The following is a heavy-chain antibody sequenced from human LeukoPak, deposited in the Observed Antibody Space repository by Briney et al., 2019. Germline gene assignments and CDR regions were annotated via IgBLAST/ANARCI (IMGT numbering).Heavy chain of an antibody. V-gene: IGHV3-21*06. J-gene: IGHJ3*02. CDR3: GRIGGRSKAAKGDAFDI. Sequence: GGSLRLSCATSGFTFSSYSMNWVRQAPGKGLEWVSSISSGSTYMHYADSVKGRFTISRDNAQNLVYLQMNSLRAEDTAVYYCGRIGGRSKAAKGDAFDIWGQGTMVTVSS. D-gene: IGHD6-6*01. CDR2: ISSGSTYM. CDR1: GFTFSSYS.